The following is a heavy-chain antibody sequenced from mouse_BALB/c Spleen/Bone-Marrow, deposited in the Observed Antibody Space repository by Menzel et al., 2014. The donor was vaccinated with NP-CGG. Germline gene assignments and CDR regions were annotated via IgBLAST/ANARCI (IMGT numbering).Heavy chain of an antibody. CDR2: ISSGGSYT. D-gene: IGHD2-4*01. CDR1: GFTFSSYA. Sequence: EVQLVESGGGLVKPGGSLKLSCAASGFTFSSYAMSWVRQTPEKRLEWVATISSGGSYTYYPDSVKGRFTISRDNAKNTLYLQMSSLRSEDTARYYCARHDYAYWGQGTLVTVSA. V-gene: IGHV5-9-3*01. J-gene: IGHJ3*01. CDR3: ARHDYAY.